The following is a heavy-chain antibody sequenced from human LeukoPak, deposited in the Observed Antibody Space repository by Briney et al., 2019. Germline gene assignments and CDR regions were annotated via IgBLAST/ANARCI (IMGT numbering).Heavy chain of an antibody. V-gene: IGHV4-59*01. CDR1: GGSISSYY. CDR2: IYYSGST. J-gene: IGHJ5*02. Sequence: SETLSLTCTVSGGSISSYYWSWLRQPPGKGLEWIGYIYYSGSTNYNPSLKSRVTISVDTSKNQFSLKLSSVTAADTAVYYCARAHSIRNWFDPWGQGTLVTVSS. D-gene: IGHD4-11*01. CDR3: ARAHSIRNWFDP.